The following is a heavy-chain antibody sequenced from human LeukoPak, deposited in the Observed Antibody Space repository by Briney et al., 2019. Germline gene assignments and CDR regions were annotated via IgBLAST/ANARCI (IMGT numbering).Heavy chain of an antibody. Sequence: GGSLRLSCAASGFTFSYFWMSWVRQAPGKGLEWVANIKQDGSEEYYVDSVKGRFTISRDNAKNSLYLQMNSLRADDTAVYYCARADTAMAMRLDYWGQGTLVTVSS. J-gene: IGHJ4*02. CDR3: ARADTAMAMRLDY. CDR1: GFTFSYFW. D-gene: IGHD5-18*01. V-gene: IGHV3-7*04. CDR2: IKQDGSEE.